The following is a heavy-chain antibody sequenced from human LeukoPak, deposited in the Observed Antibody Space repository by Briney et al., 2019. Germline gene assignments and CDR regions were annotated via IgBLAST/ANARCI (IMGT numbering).Heavy chain of an antibody. CDR1: GGSISSGGYS. CDR2: IYHSGST. D-gene: IGHD3-16*01. J-gene: IGHJ4*02. V-gene: IGHV4-30-2*01. CDR3: ARSRALGFDY. Sequence: SQTLSLTCAVSGGSISSGGYSWSWIRQPPGKGLEWIGYIYHSGSTYYNPSLKSRVTISVDRSKNQFSLKLSSVTAADTAVYYCARSRALGFDYWGQGTLVTVS.